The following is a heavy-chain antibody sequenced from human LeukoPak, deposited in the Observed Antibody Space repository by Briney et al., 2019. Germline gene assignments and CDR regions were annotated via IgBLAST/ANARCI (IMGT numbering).Heavy chain of an antibody. CDR1: GYTFTSYY. Sequence: ASVKVSCKASGYTFTSYYMHWVRQAPGQGREWMGVINPSGGSTSYAQKFQGRVTMTRDTSTSTVYMELSSLRSEDTAVYYCARCGDCGEAVADAVSDYWGQGTLVTVSS. J-gene: IGHJ4*02. CDR3: ARCGDCGEAVADAVSDY. D-gene: IGHD2-21*01. V-gene: IGHV1-46*01. CDR2: INPSGGST.